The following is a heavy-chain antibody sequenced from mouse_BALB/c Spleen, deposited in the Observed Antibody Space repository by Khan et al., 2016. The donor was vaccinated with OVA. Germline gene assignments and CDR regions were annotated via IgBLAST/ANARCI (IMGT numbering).Heavy chain of an antibody. CDR3: VRDRAYYRNDGCFAY. Sequence: QVQLKESGAELARPGDSVKMSCKASGYTFTSYTLHWIKLRSGQGLEWIGYINPSNEYTNYNQKFKDKATLTADKSSTPVYMQLSSLTSDDSAVYYCVRDRAYYRNDGCFAYWGQGTLVTVSA. J-gene: IGHJ3*01. CDR2: INPSNEYT. V-gene: IGHV1-4*01. CDR1: GYTFTSYT. D-gene: IGHD2-14*01.